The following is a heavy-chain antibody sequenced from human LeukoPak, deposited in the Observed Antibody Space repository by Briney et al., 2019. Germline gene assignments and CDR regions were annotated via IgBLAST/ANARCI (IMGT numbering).Heavy chain of an antibody. D-gene: IGHD3-10*01. J-gene: IGHJ3*02. V-gene: IGHV3-9*03. Sequence: PGGSLRLSCAASGFTFDDYVMHWVRQAPGKGLEWVSGITWNSDNIEYADSVKGRFTIPRDNAKNSLYLQMNSLRAEDMALYYCAKDPPYYSLGDAFDIWGQGTMVTVSS. CDR2: ITWNSDNI. CDR1: GFTFDDYV. CDR3: AKDPPYYSLGDAFDI.